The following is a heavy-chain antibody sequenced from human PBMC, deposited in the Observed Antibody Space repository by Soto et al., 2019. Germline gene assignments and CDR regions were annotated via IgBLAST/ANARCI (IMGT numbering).Heavy chain of an antibody. D-gene: IGHD6-13*01. CDR1: GDLFNNYA. J-gene: IGHJ4*02. CDR2: ISPLCRTT. V-gene: IGHV1-69*01. Sequence: QVQLVQSGAEVKEPGSSVKVSCKATGDLFNNYAFNWVRQAPGPGLECMGRISPLCRTTNYAQRFQGRVTIGADELTTIVYLEVSNLESEDTAMYYCAASSSVAAAGYFKFWGQGTLVTVSP. CDR3: AASSSVAAAGYFKF.